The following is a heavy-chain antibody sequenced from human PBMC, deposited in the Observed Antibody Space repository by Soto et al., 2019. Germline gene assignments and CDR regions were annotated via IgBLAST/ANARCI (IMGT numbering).Heavy chain of an antibody. D-gene: IGHD4-17*01. J-gene: IGHJ5*02. CDR3: VKKFDDRRTTFWFDR. CDR1: GFTFSNYG. V-gene: IGHV3-23*01. Sequence: EVQLLESGGDVVQPGGSLRLSCAASGFTFSNYGMNWVRQAPGKGLEWVSSIRNTIDDTYYADSVEGRFTISRDNSKNILYLQMNDLRAEDTATYFCVKKFDDRRTTFWFDRWGQGTLVTVSS. CDR2: IRNTIDDT.